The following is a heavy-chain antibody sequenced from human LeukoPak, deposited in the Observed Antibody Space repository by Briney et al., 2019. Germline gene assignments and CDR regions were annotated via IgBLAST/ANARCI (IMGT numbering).Heavy chain of an antibody. Sequence: GGSLRLSCAASGFTFSSYAMSWVRQAPGKGLECVSYISSSGSTMYCADSVKGRFTISRDNAKNSLYLQMNSLRAEDTAVYYCARDFHCSSTACYAPDAFDIWGQGTLVTVSS. CDR1: GFTFSSYA. CDR2: ISSSGSTM. CDR3: ARDFHCSSTACYAPDAFDI. V-gene: IGHV3-48*03. D-gene: IGHD2-2*01. J-gene: IGHJ3*02.